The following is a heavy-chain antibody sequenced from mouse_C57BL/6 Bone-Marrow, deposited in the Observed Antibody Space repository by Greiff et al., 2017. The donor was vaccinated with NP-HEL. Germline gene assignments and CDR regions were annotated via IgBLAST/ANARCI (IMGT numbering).Heavy chain of an antibody. Sequence: DVQLVESGGGLVKPGGSLKLSCAASGFTFSSYAMSWVRQTPEKRLEWVATISDGGSYTYYPDNVKGRFTISRDNAKNNLYLQMSHLKSEDTAMYYCARDYYGSSSAYWGQGTTLTVSS. V-gene: IGHV5-4*01. CDR1: GFTFSSYA. CDR3: ARDYYGSSSAY. CDR2: ISDGGSYT. D-gene: IGHD1-1*01. J-gene: IGHJ2*01.